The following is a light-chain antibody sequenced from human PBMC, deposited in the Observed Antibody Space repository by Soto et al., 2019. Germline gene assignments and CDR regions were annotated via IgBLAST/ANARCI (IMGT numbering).Light chain of an antibody. CDR1: QDIRQY. CDR2: DXS. J-gene: IGKJ5*01. CDR3: QHYKSLPIT. V-gene: IGKV1-33*01. Sequence: IHMSQSPSSLSASLGARVTVTXQASQDIRQYLNWYQQETGXAPNXXXYDXSQLATGVTSRFSGSGSGTDFTFTINSLQPEDIGTYYCQHYKSLPITFGQGTRLEIK.